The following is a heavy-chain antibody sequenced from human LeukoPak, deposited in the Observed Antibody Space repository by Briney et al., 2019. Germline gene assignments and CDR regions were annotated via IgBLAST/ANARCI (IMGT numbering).Heavy chain of an antibody. V-gene: IGHV3-48*01. CDR1: GITFSSST. CDR3: ARVPPRGNDVTVGRYSYMDV. CDR2: ISGTTISTI. J-gene: IGHJ6*03. Sequence: GGSLRLSCAASGITFSSSTMTWVRQAPGKGLDWVSYISGTTISTIYYADSVKGRFTISRDNAKNSVYLQMNSLRAEDTAVYYCARVPPRGNDVTVGRYSYMDVWGKGTTVTVSS. D-gene: IGHD4-23*01.